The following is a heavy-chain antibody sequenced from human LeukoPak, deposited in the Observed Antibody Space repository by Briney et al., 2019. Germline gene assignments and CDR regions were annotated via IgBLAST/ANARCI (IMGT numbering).Heavy chain of an antibody. CDR1: GFTFSSYA. V-gene: IGHV3-30*04. Sequence: GGSLRLSCAASGFTFSSYAMHWVRQAPGKGLEWVAVISYDGSNKYYADSVKGRFTISRDNSKNTLYLQMNSLRAEDTAVYYCARDSLGRYDPWGQGTLVTVSS. J-gene: IGHJ5*02. CDR3: ARDSLGRYDP. D-gene: IGHD2-15*01. CDR2: ISYDGSNK.